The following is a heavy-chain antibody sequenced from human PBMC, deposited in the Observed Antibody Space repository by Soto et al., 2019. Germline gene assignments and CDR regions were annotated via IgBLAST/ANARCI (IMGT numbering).Heavy chain of an antibody. CDR1: GFTFSSYA. CDR2: ISGNGGST. V-gene: IGHV3-64*01. J-gene: IGHJ4*02. CDR3: ARRGYGLYFDY. D-gene: IGHD3-10*01. Sequence: EVKLVESGGGLVQPGGSLRLSCAASGFTFSSYAMHWVRQAPGKGLEYVSAISGNGGSTYSANSVKGRFTISRENSKNTLYLQMGSLRAEDMAVYYCARRGYGLYFDYWGQGTLGTVSS.